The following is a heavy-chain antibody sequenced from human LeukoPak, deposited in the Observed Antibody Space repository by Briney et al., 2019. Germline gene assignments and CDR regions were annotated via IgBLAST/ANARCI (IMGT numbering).Heavy chain of an antibody. J-gene: IGHJ4*02. Sequence: GASVKVSCKASGYTFTGYYMHWVRQAPGQGLEWMGWINPNSGGTNYAQKFQGRVTMTRDTSISTAYMELSRLRSDDTAVYYCARSGVLRYFDWLSNYFDYWGRGTLVTVSS. CDR1: GYTFTGYY. D-gene: IGHD3-9*01. V-gene: IGHV1-2*02. CDR3: ARSGVLRYFDWLSNYFDY. CDR2: INPNSGGT.